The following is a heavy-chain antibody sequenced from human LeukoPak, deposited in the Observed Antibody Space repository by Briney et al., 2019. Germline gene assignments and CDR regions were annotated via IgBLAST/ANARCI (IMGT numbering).Heavy chain of an antibody. J-gene: IGHJ6*02. CDR1: GGSISSGDHY. Sequence: SQTLSLTCTVSGGSISSGDHYWTWIGQPPGKGLEWIGHIYYSGSTNYKPSLKSRVTIAINTSKNHFSLKLSSVTAADTAVYYCARVSVIDYGDYGGSAYGMDVWGQGTTVTVSS. CDR2: IYYSGST. V-gene: IGHV4-30-4*01. D-gene: IGHD4-17*01. CDR3: ARVSVIDYGDYGGSAYGMDV.